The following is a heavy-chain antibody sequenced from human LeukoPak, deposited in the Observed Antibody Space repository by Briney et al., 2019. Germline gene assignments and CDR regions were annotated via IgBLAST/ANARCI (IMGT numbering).Heavy chain of an antibody. CDR3: ARDRGYSSSWYRGVWFDP. V-gene: IGHV3-21*01. J-gene: IGHJ5*02. Sequence: GGSLRLSCAASGFTFSSYSMNWVRQAPGKGLEWVSSISSSSSYIYYADSVKGRFTISRDNAKNSLYLQMNSLRAEDTAVYYCARDRGYSSSWYRGVWFDPWGQGTLVTVSS. CDR1: GFTFSSYS. D-gene: IGHD6-13*01. CDR2: ISSSSSYI.